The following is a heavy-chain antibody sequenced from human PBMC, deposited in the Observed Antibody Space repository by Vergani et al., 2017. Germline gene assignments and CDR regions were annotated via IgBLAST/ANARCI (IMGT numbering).Heavy chain of an antibody. CDR1: GFTFTSSA. D-gene: IGHD3-10*01. J-gene: IGHJ4*02. V-gene: IGHV1-58*01. CDR3: AAAVMVRGVFDY. CDR2: FVVGSGNT. Sequence: QLVQSGPEVKKPGTSVKVSCKASGFTFTSSAVQWVRQARGQRLEWIGWFVVGSGNTNYAQKFQERVTITGDMATSTAYMELSSLRSEDTAVYYCAAAVMVRGVFDYWGQGTLVTVSS.